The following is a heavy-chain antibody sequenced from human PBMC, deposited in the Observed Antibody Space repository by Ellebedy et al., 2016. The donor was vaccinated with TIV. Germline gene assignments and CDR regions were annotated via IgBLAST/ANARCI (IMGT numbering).Heavy chain of an antibody. J-gene: IGHJ4*02. CDR2: IWFDGGQK. V-gene: IGHV3-33*01. D-gene: IGHD2-15*01. CDR1: GFSFSTYG. Sequence: GESLKISXAASGFSFSTYGMHWVRPAPGKGLEWVAVIWFDGGQKLYADSVKGRFAISRDNSKNTLYLQMNSLRAEDTAVYYCVSSGAPFVKYYSDWARTAVFDYWGQGTQVTVSS. CDR3: VSSGAPFVKYYSDWARTAVFDY.